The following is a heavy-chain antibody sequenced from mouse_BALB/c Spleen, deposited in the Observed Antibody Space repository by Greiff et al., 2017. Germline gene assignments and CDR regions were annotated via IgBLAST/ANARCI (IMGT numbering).Heavy chain of an antibody. CDR2: ISSGGGST. CDR1: GFAFSSYD. Sequence: EVQLVESGGGLVKPGGSLKLSCAASGFAFSSYDMSWVRQTPEKRLEWVAYISSGGGSTYYPDTVKGRFTISRDNAKNTLYLQMSSLKSEDTAMYYCARQRDYYGYLYYFDYWGQGTTLTVSS. J-gene: IGHJ2*01. D-gene: IGHD1-2*01. CDR3: ARQRDYYGYLYYFDY. V-gene: IGHV5-12-1*01.